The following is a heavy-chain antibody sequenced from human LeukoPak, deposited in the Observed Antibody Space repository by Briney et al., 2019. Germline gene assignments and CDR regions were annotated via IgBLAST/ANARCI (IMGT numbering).Heavy chain of an antibody. CDR2: INPNSGGT. Sequence: VKXSCKASGYTFTGYYMHWVRQAPGQGLEWMGWINPNSGGTNYAQKFQGRVTMTRDASISTAYMELSRLRSDDTAVYYCAGSGWYVGYFQHWGQGTLVTVSS. J-gene: IGHJ1*01. D-gene: IGHD6-19*01. CDR3: AGSGWYVGYFQH. V-gene: IGHV1-2*02. CDR1: GYTFTGYY.